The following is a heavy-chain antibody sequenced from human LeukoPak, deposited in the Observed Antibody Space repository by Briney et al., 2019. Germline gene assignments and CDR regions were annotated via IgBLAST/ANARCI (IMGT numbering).Heavy chain of an antibody. J-gene: IGHJ4*02. V-gene: IGHV3-48*04. Sequence: SGGSLRLSCKASGFTFSSYWMNWVRQAPGKGLEWVSYISSSSSTIYYADSVKGRFTISRDNAKNSLYLQMNSLRAEDTAVYYCARGAPLPSSPSDYWGQGTLVTVSS. CDR2: ISSSSSTI. CDR3: ARGAPLPSSPSDY. D-gene: IGHD2-2*01. CDR1: GFTFSSYW.